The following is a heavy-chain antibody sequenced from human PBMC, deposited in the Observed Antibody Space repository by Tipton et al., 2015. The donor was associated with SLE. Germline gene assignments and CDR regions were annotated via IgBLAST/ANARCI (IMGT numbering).Heavy chain of an antibody. CDR2: VYYSGTT. V-gene: IGHV4-59*11. J-gene: IGHJ2*01. CDR3: ARGFSSGYSHWYFDL. CDR1: GGSISSHH. D-gene: IGHD3-22*01. Sequence: TLSLTCTVSGGSISSHHWSWIRQPPGKGLEWIGYVYYSGTTSYNPSLNSRVTISVDTSKNQFSLKLTSVTAADTAVYYCARGFSSGYSHWYFDLWGRGTLVTVSS.